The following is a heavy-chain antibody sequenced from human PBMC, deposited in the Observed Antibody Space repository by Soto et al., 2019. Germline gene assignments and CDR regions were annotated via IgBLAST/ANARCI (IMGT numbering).Heavy chain of an antibody. Sequence: QVHLVQSGAEVKKPGASVKVSCKASGYTFMNYGISWVRQAPRQGLEWMGWISAYNGNTDYTQKFQGRVTMTTDTSTNTAYMELRSLRSDDTALYYCARDQGFGELDYLVQGTLVTVSS. V-gene: IGHV1-18*04. J-gene: IGHJ4*02. CDR2: ISAYNGNT. D-gene: IGHD3-10*01. CDR1: GYTFMNYG. CDR3: ARDQGFGELDY.